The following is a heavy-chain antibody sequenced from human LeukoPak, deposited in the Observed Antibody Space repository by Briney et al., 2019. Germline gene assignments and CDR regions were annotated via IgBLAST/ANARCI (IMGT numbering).Heavy chain of an antibody. J-gene: IGHJ4*02. Sequence: SETLSLTCGISGGSISSGDFSWSWIRQPPGKGLEWIGYIYYSGSTNYNPSLKSRVTISVDTSKNQFSLKLSSVTAADTAVYYCARGSRTPYVSVFDYWGQGTLVTVSS. CDR3: ARGSRTPYVSVFDY. CDR1: GGSISSGDFS. CDR2: IYYSGST. D-gene: IGHD3-16*01. V-gene: IGHV4-61*08.